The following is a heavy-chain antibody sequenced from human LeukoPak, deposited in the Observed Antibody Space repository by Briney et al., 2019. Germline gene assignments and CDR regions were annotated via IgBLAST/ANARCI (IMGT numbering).Heavy chain of an antibody. CDR3: ARDLPSSWCCESYGMDV. CDR1: GFTFSSYW. J-gene: IGHJ6*04. Sequence: PGGSLRLSCAASGFTFSSYWMHWVRQAPGKGLVWASRINSDGSSTSYADSVKGRFTISRDNAKNTLYLQMNSLRAEDTAVYYCARDLPSSWCCESYGMDVWGKGTTVTVSS. D-gene: IGHD6-13*01. CDR2: INSDGSST. V-gene: IGHV3-74*01.